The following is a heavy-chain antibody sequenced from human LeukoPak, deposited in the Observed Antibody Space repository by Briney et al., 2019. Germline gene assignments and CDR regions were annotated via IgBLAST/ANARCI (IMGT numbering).Heavy chain of an antibody. D-gene: IGHD2-2*01. J-gene: IGHJ4*02. Sequence: GGSLRLSCAASGFTFSSYGMHWVRQAPGKGLEWVAFIRYDGSNKYYADSVKGRFTISRDNSKNTLYLQMNSLRAEDTAVYYCAKIPLGNIVVVPAASHWGQGTLVTVSS. CDR2: IRYDGSNK. CDR3: AKIPLGNIVVVPAASH. V-gene: IGHV3-30*02. CDR1: GFTFSSYG.